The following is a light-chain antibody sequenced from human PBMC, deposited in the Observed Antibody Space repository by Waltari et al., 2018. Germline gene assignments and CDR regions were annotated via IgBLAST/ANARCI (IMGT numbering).Light chain of an antibody. CDR2: LGS. J-gene: IGKJ2*01. V-gene: IGKV2-28*01. CDR1: QSLLHSNGFIY. Sequence: EIVMTQSPLSLPVTPGEPASIPCRSTQSLLHSNGFIYLDWFLQKPGQSPQLLIYLGSARASGVPDRFSVSGSGTDFTLEISRVEAEDVGVYYCMQALQTPYTFGQGTKLEIK. CDR3: MQALQTPYT.